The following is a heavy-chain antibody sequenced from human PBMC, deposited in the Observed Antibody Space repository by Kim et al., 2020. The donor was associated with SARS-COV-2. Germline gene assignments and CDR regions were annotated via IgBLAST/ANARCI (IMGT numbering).Heavy chain of an antibody. J-gene: IGHJ4*02. CDR2: ISAYNGNT. CDR3: ARSYYYDSRRGNFDY. V-gene: IGHV1-18*01. Sequence: ASVKVSCKASGYTFTSYGISLVRQAPGQGLEWMGWISAYNGNTNYAQKLQGRVTMTTDTSTSTAYMELRSLRSDDTAVYYCARSYYYDSRRGNFDYWGQGTLVTVSS. D-gene: IGHD3-22*01. CDR1: GYTFTSYG.